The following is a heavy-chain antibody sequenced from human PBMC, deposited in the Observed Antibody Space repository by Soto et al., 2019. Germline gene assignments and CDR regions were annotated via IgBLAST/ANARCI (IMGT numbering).Heavy chain of an antibody. D-gene: IGHD2-8*01. J-gene: IGHJ6*02. CDR2: IYYSGST. CDR1: GGSVSSGSYY. Sequence: KPSETLSLTCTVSGGSVSSGSYYWSWIRQPPGKGLEWIGYIYYSGSTNYNPSLKSRVTISVDTSKNQFSLKLSSVIAADTAVYYCARDGYAMNYYYYGMDVWGQGTTVTVSS. V-gene: IGHV4-61*01. CDR3: ARDGYAMNYYYYGMDV.